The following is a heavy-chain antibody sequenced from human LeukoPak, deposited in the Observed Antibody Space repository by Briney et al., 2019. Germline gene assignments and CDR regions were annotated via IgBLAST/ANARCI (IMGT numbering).Heavy chain of an antibody. D-gene: IGHD6-6*01. CDR3: ARETYSSSSSWFDP. CDR2: IIPIFGST. Sequence: GASVKVPCKASGGTFSSYAVSWVRQAPGQGPEWMGGIIPIFGSTNYAQKFQGRVTITADDSTGTAYMELSSLTSEDTAVYYCARETYSSSSSWFDPWGQGTLVTVPS. V-gene: IGHV1-69*13. J-gene: IGHJ5*02. CDR1: GGTFSSYA.